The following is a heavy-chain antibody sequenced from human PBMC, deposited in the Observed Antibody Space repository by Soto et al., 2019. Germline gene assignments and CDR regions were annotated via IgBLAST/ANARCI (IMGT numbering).Heavy chain of an antibody. Sequence: GGSLRLSCAASGFTFSSYDMHWVRQATGKGLEWVSAIGTAGDTYYPGSVKGRFTISRENAKNSLYLQMNSLRAEDTAVYYCARDGIAAAGHAYYYGMDVWGQGTTVTVSS. CDR1: GFTFSSYD. CDR3: ARDGIAAAGHAYYYGMDV. D-gene: IGHD6-13*01. CDR2: IGTAGDT. V-gene: IGHV3-13*01. J-gene: IGHJ6*02.